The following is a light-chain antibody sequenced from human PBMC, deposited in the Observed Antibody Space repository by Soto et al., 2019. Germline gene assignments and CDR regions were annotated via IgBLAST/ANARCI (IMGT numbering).Light chain of an antibody. V-gene: IGLV2-8*01. CDR1: SSDIGAYIY. CDR3: SSYAGSNNFV. J-gene: IGLJ1*01. Sequence: QSVLTQPPSASGSPGQSVTISCTGTSSDIGAYIYVSWYQQHPGKAPKLMISEVSRRPSGVLERFSGSKSGNTASLTVSGLQADDEAHYYCSSYAGSNNFVFGTGTKVTVL. CDR2: EVS.